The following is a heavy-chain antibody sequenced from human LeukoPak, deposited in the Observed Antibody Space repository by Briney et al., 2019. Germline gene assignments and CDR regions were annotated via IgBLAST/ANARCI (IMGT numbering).Heavy chain of an antibody. J-gene: IGHJ4*02. Sequence: PGGSLRLSCAASGFTFSSYAMSWVRQVPGKGLEWVAFIRYDGINKFYIDSVKGRFAISRDNSKNTLSLQMNSLRTEDTAVYYCAALHTGTFVDYWGQGTLVTVSS. CDR3: AALHTGTFVDY. V-gene: IGHV3-30*02. CDR1: GFTFSSYA. CDR2: IRYDGINK. D-gene: IGHD4-17*01.